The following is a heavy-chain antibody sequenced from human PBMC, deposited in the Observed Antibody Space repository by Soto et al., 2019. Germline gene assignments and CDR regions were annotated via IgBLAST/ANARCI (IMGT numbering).Heavy chain of an antibody. CDR1: GYTFTSYG. Sequence: ASVKVSCKASGYTFTSYGISWVRQAPGQGLEWMGWISAYNGNTNYAQKLQGRVTMTTDTSTSTAYMELRSLRSDDTAVYYCARVDIVVVVAATEYFQHWGQGTLVTVSS. CDR2: ISAYNGNT. V-gene: IGHV1-18*01. J-gene: IGHJ1*01. CDR3: ARVDIVVVVAATEYFQH. D-gene: IGHD2-15*01.